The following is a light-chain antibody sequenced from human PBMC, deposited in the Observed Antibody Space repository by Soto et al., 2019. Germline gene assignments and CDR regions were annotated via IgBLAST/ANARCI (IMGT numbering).Light chain of an antibody. Sequence: DIQMTQSPSTLSASVGDRVTITCRASQSISSWLAWYQQKPGRAPKLLIYDASSLVSGVPSRFSGSVSRTEFTLTIRRLQPDDFATYYCQQYNSYLYTFGQGTKLEIK. V-gene: IGKV1-5*01. J-gene: IGKJ2*01. CDR1: QSISSW. CDR2: DAS. CDR3: QQYNSYLYT.